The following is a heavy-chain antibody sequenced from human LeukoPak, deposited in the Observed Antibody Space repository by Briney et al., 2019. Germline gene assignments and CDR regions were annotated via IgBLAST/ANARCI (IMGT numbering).Heavy chain of an antibody. J-gene: IGHJ3*02. V-gene: IGHV3-53*01. Sequence: PGGSLRPSCAASGFTVSTHYMSWVRQAPGKGLEWVSNIYSAGSTYYADSVKGRFTISRDNSKNTVDLQMNTLRAEDTAVYYCARVRLDRSERNLDAFENWGQGTMVTVSS. CDR2: IYSAGST. CDR1: GFTVSTHY. D-gene: IGHD1-14*01. CDR3: ARVRLDRSERNLDAFEN.